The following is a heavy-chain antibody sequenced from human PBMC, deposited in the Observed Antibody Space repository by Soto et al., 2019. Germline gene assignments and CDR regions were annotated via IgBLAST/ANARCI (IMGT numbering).Heavy chain of an antibody. CDR3: ARGDCVGGTCYSLAGSFFYYMDV. Sequence: EVQLVESGGGLVQPGGSLRLSCAASGFTFSNYWMYWVRQAPGKGLEWVSRINSDGSVSSHADSVRGRLTISRDNVKNPLYLHMDSLRAEDTAVYFCARGDCVGGTCYSLAGSFFYYMDVGGKGTTVTVFS. CDR1: GFTFSNYW. J-gene: IGHJ6*03. CDR2: INSDGSVS. D-gene: IGHD2-15*01. V-gene: IGHV3-74*02.